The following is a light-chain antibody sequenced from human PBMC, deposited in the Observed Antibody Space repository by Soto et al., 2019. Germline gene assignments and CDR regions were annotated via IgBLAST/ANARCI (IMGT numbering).Light chain of an antibody. V-gene: IGKV3-20*01. CDR3: QQYGSSPT. CDR2: GAS. Sequence: EIVLTQSPGTLSLSPGERATLSCRASQSVSSSYLAWYQQKPGQAPRLLIYGASSRATGIPDRFSGSGSGTDLTLTISRLEPEDFAVYYCQQYGSSPTFGPGTKVDIK. J-gene: IGKJ3*01. CDR1: QSVSSSY.